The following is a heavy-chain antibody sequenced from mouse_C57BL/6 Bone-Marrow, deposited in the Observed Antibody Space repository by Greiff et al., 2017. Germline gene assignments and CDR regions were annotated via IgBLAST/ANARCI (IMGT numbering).Heavy chain of an antibody. CDR2: IDPETGGT. D-gene: IGHD4-1*01. CDR3: TRLNWYYFDY. J-gene: IGHJ2*01. Sequence: LKESGAELVRPGASVTLSCKASGYTFTDYEMHWVKQTPVHGLEWIGAIDPETGGTAYNQKFKGKAILTADKSSSTAYMELRSLTSEDSAVYYCTRLNWYYFDYWGQGTTLTVSS. CDR1: GYTFTDYE. V-gene: IGHV1-15*01.